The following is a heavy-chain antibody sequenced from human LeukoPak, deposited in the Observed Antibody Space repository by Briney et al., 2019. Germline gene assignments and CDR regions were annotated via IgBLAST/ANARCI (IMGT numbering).Heavy chain of an antibody. CDR3: AKSVEVRGYYFAY. Sequence: GGSLRLSWAASGFPFSDYYMRWLRQAAGKGLEWVAYISSSGDTIYYADSVKDRFTISRDSSKNTLYLQMNSLRAEDTAVYYCAKSVEVRGYYFAYWGQGTLVTVSS. CDR2: ISSSGDTI. V-gene: IGHV3-11*01. D-gene: IGHD4-23*01. CDR1: GFPFSDYY. J-gene: IGHJ4*02.